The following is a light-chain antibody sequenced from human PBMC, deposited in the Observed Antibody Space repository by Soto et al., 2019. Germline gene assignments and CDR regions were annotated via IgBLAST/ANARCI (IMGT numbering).Light chain of an antibody. Sequence: QSVLTQPPYASGSPGQSVTISCTGTSSDVGGYNYVSWYQQHPGKAPNLMIYEVSKRTSGVPYRFSGSKSGNTASLTVSGLQAEDEADYYCSSYAGSNNFNVFGTGTKLTVL. CDR3: SSYAGSNNFNV. CDR1: SSDVGGYNY. J-gene: IGLJ1*01. CDR2: EVS. V-gene: IGLV2-8*01.